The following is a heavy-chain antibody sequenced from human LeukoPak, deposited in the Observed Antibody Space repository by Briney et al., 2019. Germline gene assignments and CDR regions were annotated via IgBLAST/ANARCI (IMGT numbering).Heavy chain of an antibody. CDR2: IRSKAYGGTP. CDR1: GFTFGDYA. CDR3: TRVIVATKDY. J-gene: IGHJ4*02. Sequence: GGSLRLSCTGSGFTFGDYAMNWVRQAPGKGLEWVGFIRSKAYGGTPEYAASVKGRFTISRDDSKSIAYLQMNSLKTEDTAVYYCTRVIVATKDYWGQGTLVTVSS. V-gene: IGHV3-49*04. D-gene: IGHD5-12*01.